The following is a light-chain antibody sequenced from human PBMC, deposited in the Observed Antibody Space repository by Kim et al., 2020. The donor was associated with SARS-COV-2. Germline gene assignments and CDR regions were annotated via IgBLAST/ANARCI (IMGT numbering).Light chain of an antibody. J-gene: IGLJ2*01. CDR2: DVS. CDR3: CSYAGSHTWV. CDR1: SSDVGGYNY. V-gene: IGLV2-11*01. Sequence: SSLPPPLSFSLSPFHSVTISCTGTSSDVGGYNYVSWYQQHPGKAPKLMIYDVSKRPSGVPDRFSGSKSGNTASLTISGLQAEDEADYYCCSYAGSHTWVFGGGTQLT.